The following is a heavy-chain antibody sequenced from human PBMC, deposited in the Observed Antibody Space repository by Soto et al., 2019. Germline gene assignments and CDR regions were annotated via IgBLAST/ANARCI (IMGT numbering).Heavy chain of an antibody. CDR3: ARDIGQQVVRWFDP. J-gene: IGHJ5*02. Sequence: EVQLVESGGGLVQPGGSLRLSCAASGFTFSSYWMSWVRQAPGKGLEWVANIKQDGSEKYYVDSVKGRFTISRDNAKNSLYLQMNSLRAEDTAVYYCARDIGQQVVRWFDPWGQGTLVTVSS. CDR1: GFTFSSYW. V-gene: IGHV3-7*04. CDR2: IKQDGSEK. D-gene: IGHD6-13*01.